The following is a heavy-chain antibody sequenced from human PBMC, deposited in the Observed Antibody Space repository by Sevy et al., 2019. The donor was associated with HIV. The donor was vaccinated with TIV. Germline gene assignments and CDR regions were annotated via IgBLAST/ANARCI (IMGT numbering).Heavy chain of an antibody. D-gene: IGHD5-12*01. CDR2: INSDETST. V-gene: IGHV3-74*01. CDR3: ARRDGYTRRAFDM. Sequence: GESLKISCAASGFSFSRFWMHWVRQAPGKGLVWVSRINSDETSTSYADSVKGRFTISRDNARHTLFLQMNSLTVEDTAVYYCARRDGYTRRAFDMWGQRTMVTVSS. CDR1: GFSFSRFW. J-gene: IGHJ3*02.